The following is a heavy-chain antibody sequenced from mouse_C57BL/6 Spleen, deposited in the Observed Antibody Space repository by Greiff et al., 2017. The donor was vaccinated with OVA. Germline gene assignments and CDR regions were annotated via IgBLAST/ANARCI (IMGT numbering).Heavy chain of an antibody. CDR3: ARIWLAMDD. V-gene: IGHV5-4*03. J-gene: IGHJ4*01. Sequence: EVKLVESGGGLVKPGGSLKLSCAASGFTFSSYAMSWVRQTPEKRLEWVATISDGGSYTYYPDNVKGRFTISRDNTKNNLYLQMSHLKSEDTAMYYCARIWLAMDDWGKGTTVTVSS. CDR1: GFTFSSYA. CDR2: ISDGGSYT. D-gene: IGHD2-2*01.